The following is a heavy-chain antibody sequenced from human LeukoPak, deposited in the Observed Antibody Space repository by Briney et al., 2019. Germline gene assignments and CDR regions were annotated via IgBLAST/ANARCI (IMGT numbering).Heavy chain of an antibody. D-gene: IGHD4-17*01. CDR2: ISRSGST. CDR3: ARTHDYGDYADY. J-gene: IGHJ4*02. Sequence: SETLSLTCTVSRGSIRTYYWSWIRQPPGKGLEWIGYISRSGSTDYKSSLKSRVTISRDTSKNQFSLKLSSVTAADTAVYYCARTHDYGDYADYWGQGILVTVSS. CDR1: RGSIRTYY. V-gene: IGHV4-59*08.